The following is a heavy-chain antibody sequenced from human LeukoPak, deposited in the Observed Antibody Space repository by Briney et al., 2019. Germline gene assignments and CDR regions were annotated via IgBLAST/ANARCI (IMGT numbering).Heavy chain of an antibody. D-gene: IGHD3-10*01. CDR2: ISGSGDST. J-gene: IGHJ4*02. CDR3: AQVPYRYFGSGSYQFDY. Sequence: GRSLRLSCAASGFTFTDYAMAWVRQAPGKGLEWVSAISGSGDSTYYAYSVKGRFTISRDNSKNTLYVQMNSLRADDTAIYYCAQVPYRYFGSGSYQFDYWGQGTLVTVSS. V-gene: IGHV3-23*01. CDR1: GFTFTDYA.